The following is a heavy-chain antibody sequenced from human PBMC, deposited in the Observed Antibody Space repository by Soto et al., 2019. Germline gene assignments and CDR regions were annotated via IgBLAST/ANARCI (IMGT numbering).Heavy chain of an antibody. CDR3: ARVEDYGDYFDY. D-gene: IGHD4-17*01. CDR1: GASVRSGSYY. V-gene: IGHV4-61*01. CDR2: IYDTGTT. J-gene: IGHJ4*02. Sequence: SETLSLTCTVSGASVRSGSYYWSWVRQPPGRGLEWIGYIYDTGTTNYNPSLKSRVTMSVDTSKNQFSLKLNSLTAADTAVYYCARVEDYGDYFDYWGQGALVTVSS.